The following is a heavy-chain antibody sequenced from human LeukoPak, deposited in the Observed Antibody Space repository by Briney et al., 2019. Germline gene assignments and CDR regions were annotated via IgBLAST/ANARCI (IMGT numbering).Heavy chain of an antibody. J-gene: IGHJ4*02. D-gene: IGHD2-2*01. V-gene: IGHV1-69*13. CDR2: IIPIFGTA. CDR3: ARVGGGYCSSTSCWIFDY. CDR1: GGTFSSYA. Sequence: SVKVSCKASGGTFSSYAISWVRQAPGQGLEWMGGIIPIFGTASYAQRFQGRVTITADESTSTAYMELSSLRSEDTAVYYCARVGGGYCSSTSCWIFDYWGQGTLVTVSS.